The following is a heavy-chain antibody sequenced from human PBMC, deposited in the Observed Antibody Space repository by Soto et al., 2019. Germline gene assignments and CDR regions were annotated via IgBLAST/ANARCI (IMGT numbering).Heavy chain of an antibody. Sequence: EVQLLESGGGLVQPGGSLRLSCAASGFSFSSYAMSWVRQAPGKGLEWVSALSHNGDSTHYADSVKGRFTISRDNSKNPLYLQRNSRRAEDTAVYYWAQGGGKWLRNYFDYWGQGTLVTVSS. CDR3: AQGGGKWLRNYFDY. CDR2: LSHNGDST. J-gene: IGHJ4*02. V-gene: IGHV3-23*01. D-gene: IGHD3-22*01. CDR1: GFSFSSYA.